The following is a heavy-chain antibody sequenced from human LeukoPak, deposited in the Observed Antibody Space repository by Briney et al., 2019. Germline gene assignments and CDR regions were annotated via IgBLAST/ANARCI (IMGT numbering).Heavy chain of an antibody. J-gene: IGHJ6*02. Sequence: PSKTLSLTCAVYGGSFSGYYWSWIRQPPGKGLEWIGEINHSGSTNYNPSLKSRVTISVDTSKNQFSLKLSSVTAADTAVYYCARQLLRYYYYYGMDVWGQGTTVTVSS. CDR1: GGSFSGYY. V-gene: IGHV4-34*01. CDR3: ARQLLRYYYYYGMDV. D-gene: IGHD2-15*01. CDR2: INHSGST.